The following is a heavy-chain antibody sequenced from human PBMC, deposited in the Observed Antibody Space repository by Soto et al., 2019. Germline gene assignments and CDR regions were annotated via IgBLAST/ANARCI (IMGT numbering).Heavy chain of an antibody. CDR3: ARGRRFMSTFGGIYDFDY. CDR2: INHSGST. D-gene: IGHD3-16*01. V-gene: IGHV4-34*01. CDR1: GGSFSGYY. Sequence: QVQLQQWGAGLLKPSETLSLTCAVYGGSFSGYYWSWIRQPPGKGLEWIGEINHSGSTNYNPSHKSRVTISVDTSKTQFSLKLTSVTAADTAVYYCARGRRFMSTFGGIYDFDYWGQGTLVTVSS. J-gene: IGHJ4*02.